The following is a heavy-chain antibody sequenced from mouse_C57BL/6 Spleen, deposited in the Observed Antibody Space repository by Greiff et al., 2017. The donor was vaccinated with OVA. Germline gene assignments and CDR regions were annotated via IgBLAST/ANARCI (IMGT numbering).Heavy chain of an antibody. D-gene: IGHD1-1*01. Sequence: VQLQQPGAELVMPGASVKLSCKASGYTFTSYWMHWVKQRPGQGLEWIGEIDPSDSYTNYNQKFKGKSTLTVDKSSSTAYMQLSSLTSEDSAVYYCAREDYYGSSPFDYWGQGTTLTVSS. J-gene: IGHJ2*01. V-gene: IGHV1-69*01. CDR3: AREDYYGSSPFDY. CDR1: GYTFTSYW. CDR2: IDPSDSYT.